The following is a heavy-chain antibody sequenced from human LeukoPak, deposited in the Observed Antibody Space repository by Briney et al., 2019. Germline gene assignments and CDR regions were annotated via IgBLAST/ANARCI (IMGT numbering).Heavy chain of an antibody. CDR1: GFTFSNYA. V-gene: IGHV3-30*01. CDR2: ISSGGTYE. D-gene: IGHD3-10*01. Sequence: GKSLRLSCAASGFTFSNYAMHWVRQAPGKGLEWVSLISSGGTYEYYADSVKGRFTISRDNSKNTLYLQLNSPRAEDTAVYYCARDSTYYYDSGSSGPHYFDNWGQGTLVTVSS. CDR3: ARDSTYYYDSGSSGPHYFDN. J-gene: IGHJ4*01.